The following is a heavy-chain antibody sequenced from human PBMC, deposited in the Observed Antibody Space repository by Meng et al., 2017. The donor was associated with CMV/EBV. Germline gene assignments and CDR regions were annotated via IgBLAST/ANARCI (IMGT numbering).Heavy chain of an antibody. V-gene: IGHV4-30-4*08. CDR3: ARVTSRVAGAFDY. CDR1: GGSISSGDYY. D-gene: IGHD1-14*01. CDR2: IYYSGST. Sequence: QVRRQESGPGLVKPSQTLSLPCTVSGGSISSGDYYWSWIRQPPGKGLEWIGYIYYSGSTYYNPSLKSRVTISVDTSKNQFSLKLSSVTAADTAVYYCARVTSRVAGAFDYWGQGTLVTVSS. J-gene: IGHJ4*02.